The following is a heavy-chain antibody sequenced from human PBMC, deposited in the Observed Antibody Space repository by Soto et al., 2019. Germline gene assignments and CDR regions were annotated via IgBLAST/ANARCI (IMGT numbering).Heavy chain of an antibody. Sequence: GGSLRLSCAASGFTFSSYGMHWVRQAPGKGLEWVGRTRNKANSYTTEYAASVKGRFTISRDDSKNSLYLQMNSLKTEDTAVYYCARGYFSGRTTLDYWGQGTLVTVSS. D-gene: IGHD6-19*01. CDR3: ARGYFSGRTTLDY. CDR1: GFTFSSYG. V-gene: IGHV3-72*01. J-gene: IGHJ4*02. CDR2: TRNKANSYTT.